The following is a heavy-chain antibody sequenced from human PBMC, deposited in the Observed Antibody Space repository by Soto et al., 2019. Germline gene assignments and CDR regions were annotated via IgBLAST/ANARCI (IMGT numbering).Heavy chain of an antibody. D-gene: IGHD2-15*01. Sequence: PGESLKISCKGSGYSFTSYWIGWVRQMPGKGLEWMGIIYPGDSDTRYSPSFQGQVTISADKSISTAYLQWSSLKASDTAMYYCARRTLVVVVAATTSDAFDIWGQGTMVTVSS. CDR3: ARRTLVVVVAATTSDAFDI. CDR1: GYSFTSYW. V-gene: IGHV5-51*01. CDR2: IYPGDSDT. J-gene: IGHJ3*02.